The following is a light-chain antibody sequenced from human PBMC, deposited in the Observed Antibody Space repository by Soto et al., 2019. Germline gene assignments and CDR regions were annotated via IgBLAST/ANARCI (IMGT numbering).Light chain of an antibody. J-gene: IGKJ4*01. CDR2: GAS. V-gene: IGKV3-20*01. CDR3: QQYGTSPLT. Sequence: EIVLTQFPGTLSLSPGDRATLSCRASYNVATNYLAWYRQRPGQAPRLLIYGASNRATGIPDRFSGTGSGTDFSLTISRLEPEDFAVYFCQQYGTSPLTFGGGTKVEIK. CDR1: YNVATNY.